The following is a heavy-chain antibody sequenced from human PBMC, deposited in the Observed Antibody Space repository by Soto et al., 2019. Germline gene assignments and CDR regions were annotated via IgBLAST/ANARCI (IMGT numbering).Heavy chain of an antibody. V-gene: IGHV3-21*01. J-gene: IGHJ4*02. Sequence: EVQLVESGGGLVKPGGSLRLSCAASGFSFSSYSMGWVRQAPGKGLEWVSVIDSSSSYIFHADSVKGRFTISRDNAENSLYLQMNSLRAEDTAEHYCARSIVGSPFDYWGQGTLVTVSS. D-gene: IGHD6-6*01. CDR2: IDSSSSYI. CDR1: GFSFSSYS. CDR3: ARSIVGSPFDY.